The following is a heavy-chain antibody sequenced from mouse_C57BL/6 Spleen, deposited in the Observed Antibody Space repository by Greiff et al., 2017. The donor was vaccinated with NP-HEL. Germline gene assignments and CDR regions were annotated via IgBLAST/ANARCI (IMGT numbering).Heavy chain of an antibody. CDR3: ARGRGYEYDY. D-gene: IGHD2-10*02. Sequence: EVKLMESEGGLVQPGSSMKLSCTASGFTFSDYYMAWVRQVPEKGLEWVANINYDGSSTYYLDSLKSRFIISRDNAKNILYLQMSSLKSEDTATYYCARGRGYEYDYWGQGTTLTVSS. CDR2: INYDGSST. V-gene: IGHV5-16*01. CDR1: GFTFSDYY. J-gene: IGHJ2*01.